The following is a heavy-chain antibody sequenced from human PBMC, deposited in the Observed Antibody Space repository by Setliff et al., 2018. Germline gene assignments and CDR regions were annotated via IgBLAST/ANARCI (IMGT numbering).Heavy chain of an antibody. CDR2: VHFTGST. V-gene: IGHV4-59*01. D-gene: IGHD2-2*01. J-gene: IGHJ2*01. CDR1: GASIRNFY. CDR3: ARTSTGRYFDL. Sequence: PSETLSLTCNVSGASIRNFYWTWIRQPPGKGLEWIGYVHFTGSTNYNPSLKSRVTMSVDTSKTQFSLNLTSLTAADTALYYCARTSTGRYFDLWGRGTLVTVSS.